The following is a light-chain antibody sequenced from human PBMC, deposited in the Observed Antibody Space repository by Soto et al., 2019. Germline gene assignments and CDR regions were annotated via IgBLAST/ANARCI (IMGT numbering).Light chain of an antibody. CDR2: KAS. CDR3: QHYNSYSEA. V-gene: IGKV1-5*03. J-gene: IGKJ1*01. Sequence: IQLTQSPSSLSASVGGRGAITCRASQGISSYLAWYQQKPGKAPKLLIYKASTLNSGVPSRFSGSGSGTEFTLTISSLQPDDFATYYCQHYNSYSEAFGQGTKVDI. CDR1: QGISSY.